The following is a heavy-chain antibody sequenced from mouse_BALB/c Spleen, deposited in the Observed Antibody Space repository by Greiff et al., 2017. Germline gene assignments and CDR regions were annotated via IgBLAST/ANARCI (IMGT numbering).Heavy chain of an antibody. CDR2: IYPGDGDT. CDR1: GYAFSSYW. D-gene: IGHD2-4*01. CDR3: ARDDYDAYAMYY. J-gene: IGHJ4*01. V-gene: IGHV1-80*01. Sequence: VKLVESGAELVRPGSSVKISCKASGYAFSSYWMNWVKQRPGQGLEWIGQIYPGDGDTNYNGKFKGKATLTADKSSSTAYMQLSSLTSEDSAVYFCARDDYDAYAMYYWGQGTSVTVSS.